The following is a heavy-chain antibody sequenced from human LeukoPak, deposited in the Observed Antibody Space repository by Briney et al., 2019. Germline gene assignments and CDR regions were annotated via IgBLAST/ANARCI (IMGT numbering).Heavy chain of an antibody. Sequence: PGGSLRLSCAASGFTFSTYAMSWVRQALGKGLEWVSAITGTGGHTYYAASMEGRFTVSRDNSKNTLYLQMSSLRAEDTAMYYCAKVRDTRDWYKDAFDVWGQGTRVTVSS. D-gene: IGHD6-19*01. V-gene: IGHV3-23*01. CDR2: ITGTGGHT. J-gene: IGHJ3*01. CDR3: AKVRDTRDWYKDAFDV. CDR1: GFTFSTYA.